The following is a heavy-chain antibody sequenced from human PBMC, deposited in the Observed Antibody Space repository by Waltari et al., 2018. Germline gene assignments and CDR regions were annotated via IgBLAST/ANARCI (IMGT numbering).Heavy chain of an antibody. J-gene: IGHJ4*02. D-gene: IGHD4-17*01. CDR3: ARAPSTVDY. CDR2: INHSGST. CDR1: GGSFSGYY. Sequence: QVQLQESGPGLVKPSETLSLTCAVYGGSFSGYYWGWIRQPPGKGREWIGEINHSGSTNYNPSLKSRVTISVDTSKNQFSLKLSSVTAADTAVYYCARAPSTVDYWGQGTLVTVSS. V-gene: IGHV4-34*01.